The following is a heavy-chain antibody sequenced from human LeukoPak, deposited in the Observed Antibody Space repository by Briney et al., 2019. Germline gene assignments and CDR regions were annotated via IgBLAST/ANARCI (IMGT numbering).Heavy chain of an antibody. CDR1: GFIFSSYV. CDR3: AKGLRGPAAGTDYFDY. D-gene: IGHD6-13*01. J-gene: IGHJ4*02. V-gene: IGHV3-23*01. Sequence: GGSLRLSCATSGFIFSSYVLSWVRQAPGKGLEWVSAISGSGDNTYYADSVKGRFTISRDKSMNTLYLQMNSLRDEDTAVYYCAKGLRGPAAGTDYFDYWGQGTLVTVSS. CDR2: ISGSGDNT.